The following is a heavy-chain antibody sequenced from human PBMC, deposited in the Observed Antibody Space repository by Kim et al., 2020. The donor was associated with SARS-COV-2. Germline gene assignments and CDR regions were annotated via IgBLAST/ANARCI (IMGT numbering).Heavy chain of an antibody. CDR1: GFTFSSSV. D-gene: IGHD1-1*01. CDR2: LTGNGDQT. J-gene: IGHJ3*02. V-gene: IGHV3-23*01. Sequence: GGSLRLSCAASGFTFSSSVMGWVRQAPGKGLEWVSTLTGNGDQTPYAVSVKGRFTISRDNSKNTLHVQMNSLRAEDTTIYFCAGRLVATGAFDIWGQGTTVTVSS. CDR3: AGRLVATGAFDI.